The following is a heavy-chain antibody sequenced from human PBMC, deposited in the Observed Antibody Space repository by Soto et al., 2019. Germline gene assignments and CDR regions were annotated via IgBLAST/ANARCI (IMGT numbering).Heavy chain of an antibody. CDR2: INHSGST. CDR3: ASLPGNSNYYYYYIDV. CDR1: GGSFSGYY. D-gene: IGHD3-9*01. J-gene: IGHJ6*03. Sequence: SETLSLTCAVYGGSFSGYYWSWIRQPPGKGLEWIGEINHSGSTNYNPSLKSRVTISVDTSKNQFSLKLSSVTAADTAVYYCASLPGNSNYYYYYIDVWGKGTTVTVSS. V-gene: IGHV4-34*01.